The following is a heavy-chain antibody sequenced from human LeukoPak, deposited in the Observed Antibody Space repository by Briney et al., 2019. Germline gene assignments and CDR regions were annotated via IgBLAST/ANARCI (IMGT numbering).Heavy chain of an antibody. V-gene: IGHV4-34*01. CDR2: INHSGST. Sequence: PSETLSLTCAVYGGSFSGYYWSWIRQPPGKGLEWIGEINHSGSTNYNPSLKSRVTISVDTSKNQFSLKLSSVTAADTAVYYCAGITTMIVLNGAFDIWGQGTMVTVSS. CDR1: GGSFSGYY. D-gene: IGHD3-22*01. CDR3: AGITTMIVLNGAFDI. J-gene: IGHJ3*02.